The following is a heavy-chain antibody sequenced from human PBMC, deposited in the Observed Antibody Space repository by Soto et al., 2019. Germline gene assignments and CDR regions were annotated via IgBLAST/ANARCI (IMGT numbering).Heavy chain of an antibody. D-gene: IGHD1-1*01. V-gene: IGHV1-18*01. Sequence: QIHLVQSGAEVKKPGASVKVSCKGSGYGFTTYGITWVRQAPGQGLEWMAWISAHNGNTNYAQKRQGRVTGPRDTSTSTAYMELRSLRSDATAVYYCARGRYGDYWGQGALVTVSS. CDR1: GYGFTTYG. CDR3: ARGRYGDY. CDR2: ISAHNGNT. J-gene: IGHJ4*02.